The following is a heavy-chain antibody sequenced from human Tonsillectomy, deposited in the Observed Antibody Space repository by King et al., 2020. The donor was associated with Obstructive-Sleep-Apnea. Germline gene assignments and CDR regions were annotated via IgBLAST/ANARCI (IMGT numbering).Heavy chain of an antibody. CDR2: IWYDGSIE. J-gene: IGHJ4*02. CDR1: GFTFMKYG. D-gene: IGHD3-22*01. CDR3: GKPVGLYYDGSAIDY. V-gene: IGHV3-33*06. Sequence: VQLVESGGGVVQPGRSLSLSCAASGFTFMKYGMHWVRQAPGKGLEWVAVIWYDGSIEYYADSVKGRFTISRDNSNNTPFLQMSGLTAEDTAVYYCGKPVGLYYDGSAIDYWGQGTLVTVSS.